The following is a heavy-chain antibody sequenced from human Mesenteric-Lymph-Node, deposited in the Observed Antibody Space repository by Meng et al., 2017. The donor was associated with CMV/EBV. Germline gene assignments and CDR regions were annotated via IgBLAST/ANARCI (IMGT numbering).Heavy chain of an antibody. D-gene: IGHD3-22*01. Sequence: GESLKISCAASGFTFSIYDMHWVRQAPGKGLEWVAFTRHDGSDENYADSVKGRFTISRDNSKNTLYLQVNSLRPEDTAVYYCSFPFYYDSSGRDGFDIWGQGTTVTVSS. CDR1: GFTFSIYD. CDR2: TRHDGSDE. J-gene: IGHJ3*02. CDR3: SFPFYYDSSGRDGFDI. V-gene: IGHV3-30*02.